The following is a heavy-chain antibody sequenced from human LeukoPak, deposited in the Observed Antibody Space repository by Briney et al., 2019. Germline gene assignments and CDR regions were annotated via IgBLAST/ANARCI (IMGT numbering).Heavy chain of an antibody. CDR3: ARGPHEGSGYPDH. D-gene: IGHD3-22*01. CDR2: ISPYNGNT. Sequence: ASVKVSCKASGYTFTSYGISWVRQAPGQGLEWMGWISPYNGNTQYAQKFQGRATLTTDTSSSTAYMELRSLRYDDTAVYYCARGPHEGSGYPDHWGQGTLVTVSS. V-gene: IGHV1-18*01. J-gene: IGHJ4*02. CDR1: GYTFTSYG.